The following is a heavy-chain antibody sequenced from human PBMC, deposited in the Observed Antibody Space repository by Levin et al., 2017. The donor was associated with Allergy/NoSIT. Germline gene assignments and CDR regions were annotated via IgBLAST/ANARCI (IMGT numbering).Heavy chain of an antibody. CDR1: GFTFSNVW. CDR2: IKSITDGGTI. V-gene: IGHV3-15*05. D-gene: IGHD6-13*01. J-gene: IGHJ4*02. CDR3: VAAAGGY. Sequence: GGSLRLSCAASGFTFSNVWMNWVRQAPGKGLEWVGRIKSITDGGTIDYAAPVKGRFIISRDDSKNTLYLHLNSLITEDTAVYYCVAAAGGYWGQGTRVTVSS.